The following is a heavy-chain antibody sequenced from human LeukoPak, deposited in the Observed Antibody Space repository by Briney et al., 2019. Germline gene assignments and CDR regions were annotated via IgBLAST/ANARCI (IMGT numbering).Heavy chain of an antibody. J-gene: IGHJ5*02. Sequence: AGGSLRLSCAASGFTFSDYYMSWIRQAPGKGLEWVLYISSSGSTIYYADSVKGRFTISRDNAKNSLYLQMNSLRAEDTAVYYCARDYGDYVGYNWFDPWGQGTLVTVSS. CDR1: GFTFSDYY. D-gene: IGHD4-17*01. V-gene: IGHV3-11*01. CDR3: ARDYGDYVGYNWFDP. CDR2: ISSSGSTI.